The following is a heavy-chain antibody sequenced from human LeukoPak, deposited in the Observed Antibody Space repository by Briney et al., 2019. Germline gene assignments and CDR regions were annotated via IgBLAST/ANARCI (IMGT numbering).Heavy chain of an antibody. CDR1: GFTFSSYG. D-gene: IGHD3-22*01. J-gene: IGHJ1*01. CDR2: IKSKTDGGTT. CDR3: TGPPVYYYDSSGYAAEYFHH. V-gene: IGHV3-15*01. Sequence: GGSLRLSCAASGFTFSSYGMHWVRQAPGKGLEWVGRIKSKTDGGTTDYAAPVKGRFTISREDSKNTLYLQMNSLKTEDTAVYYCTGPPVYYYDSSGYAAEYFHHWGQGTLVTVSS.